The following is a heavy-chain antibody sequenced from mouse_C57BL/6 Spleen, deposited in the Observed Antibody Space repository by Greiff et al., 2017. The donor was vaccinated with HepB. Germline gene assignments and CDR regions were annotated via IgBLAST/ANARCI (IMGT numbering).Heavy chain of an antibody. V-gene: IGHV2-6*03. J-gene: IGHJ4*01. D-gene: IGHD2-4*01. CDR3: ARSYYDDFWGDAMDY. CDR1: GFSLTSYG. CDR2: IWSDGST. Sequence: QVQLKQSGPGLVAPSQSLSITCTVSGFSLTSYGVHWVRQPPGKGLEWLVVIWSDGSTTYNSALKSRLSISKDNSKSQVFLKMNSLQTDDTAMYYCARSYYDDFWGDAMDYWGQGTSVTVSS.